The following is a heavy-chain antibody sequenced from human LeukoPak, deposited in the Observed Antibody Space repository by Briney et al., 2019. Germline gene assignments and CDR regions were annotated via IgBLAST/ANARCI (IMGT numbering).Heavy chain of an antibody. CDR3: ARQDTAMVKGIDY. D-gene: IGHD5-18*01. CDR2: ISSSSSTI. Sequence: HPGGSLRLSCAASGFTFSSYSMNWVRQAPGKGLEWVSYISSSSSTIYYADSVKGRFTISRDNAKNSLYLQMNSLRAEDTAVYYCARQDTAMVKGIDYWGQRTLVTVSS. V-gene: IGHV3-48*01. CDR1: GFTFSSYS. J-gene: IGHJ4*02.